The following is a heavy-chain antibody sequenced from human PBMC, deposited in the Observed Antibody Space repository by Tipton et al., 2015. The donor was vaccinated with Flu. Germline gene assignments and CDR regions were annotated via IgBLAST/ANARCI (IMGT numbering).Heavy chain of an antibody. CDR2: MFAAGGA. V-gene: IGHV3-53*01. CDR3: ARDGMSLDFYGMDV. Sequence: LEWVAIMFAAGGAYYADSVKGRFTISRDSSNNILFLQMNNLTVDDTAVYYCARDGMSLDFYGMDVWGQGTTVTVSS. J-gene: IGHJ6*02. D-gene: IGHD3/OR15-3a*01.